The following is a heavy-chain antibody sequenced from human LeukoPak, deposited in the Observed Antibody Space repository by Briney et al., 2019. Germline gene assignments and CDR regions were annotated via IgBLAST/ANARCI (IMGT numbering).Heavy chain of an antibody. CDR3: AKDDRWLQFCC. CDR1: GFTFSSHD. CDR2: ISYDGGKK. V-gene: IGHV3-30*18. D-gene: IGHD5-24*01. J-gene: IGHJ4*02. Sequence: PGGSLRLSCAASGFTFSSHDMHWVRQAPGKGLEWVAIISYDGGKKDYADSVKGRFTISRDNSRNTVYLQMNSLRAEDTAVYYCAKDDRWLQFCCWGQGTLVTVSA.